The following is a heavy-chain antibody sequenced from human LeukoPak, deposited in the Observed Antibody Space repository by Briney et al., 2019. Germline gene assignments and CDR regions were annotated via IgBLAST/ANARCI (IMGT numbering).Heavy chain of an antibody. CDR1: GFTFSSYG. J-gene: IGHJ3*02. CDR2: ISYDGNNK. CDR3: ARALNGFDI. V-gene: IGHV3-30*03. Sequence: QPGRSLRLSCAASGFTFSSYGMHWVRQAPGKGLEWVADISYDGNNKYYADSVKGRFTISRDNSRNTLYLQMNSLRAEDTAVYYCARALNGFDIWGPGTLVTVSS.